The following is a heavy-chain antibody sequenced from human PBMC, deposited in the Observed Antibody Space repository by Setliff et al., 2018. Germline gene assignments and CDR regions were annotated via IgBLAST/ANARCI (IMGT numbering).Heavy chain of an antibody. J-gene: IGHJ4*02. D-gene: IGHD2-2*01. Sequence: GGSLRLSCAASGFTFSGDGRHWVRQAPGKGLEWVAFIRYNGAYNYYADSVRGRFTISIDNSQNTLHLQMDSLRPEDTAIYYCAKHVPGYCSSTSCYGRDLDYWGQGTLVTVSS. CDR1: GFTFSGDG. CDR2: IRYNGAYN. V-gene: IGHV3-30*02. CDR3: AKHVPGYCSSTSCYGRDLDY.